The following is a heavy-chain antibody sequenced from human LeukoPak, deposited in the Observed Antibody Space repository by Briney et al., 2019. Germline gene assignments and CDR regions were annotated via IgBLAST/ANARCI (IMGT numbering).Heavy chain of an antibody. CDR1: GFTFSSYG. CDR3: AARRLTVTTEIDY. CDR2: IRYDGSNK. D-gene: IGHD4-17*01. Sequence: PGGSLRLSCAASGFTFSSYGMHWVRQAPGKGLEWVAFIRYDGSNKYYADSVKGRFTISRDNSKNTLYLQMNSLRAEDTAVYYCAARRLTVTTEIDYWGQGTLVTVSS. J-gene: IGHJ4*02. V-gene: IGHV3-30*02.